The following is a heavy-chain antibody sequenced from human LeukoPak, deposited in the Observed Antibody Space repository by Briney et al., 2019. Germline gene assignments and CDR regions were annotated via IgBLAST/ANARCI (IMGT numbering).Heavy chain of an antibody. CDR1: GFTFSSYG. Sequence: SGGSLRLSCAAPGFTFSSYGMHWGRHAPGRGLEWVSTMRGSGGSTYYEDSVRGRFTISRDNSKNTLSLQMNSLRAEVTAVDYCARDYNYYFDHWGQGTQVTVSS. CDR2: MRGSGGST. J-gene: IGHJ4*02. D-gene: IGHD1-1*01. CDR3: ARDYNYYFDH. V-gene: IGHV3-23*01.